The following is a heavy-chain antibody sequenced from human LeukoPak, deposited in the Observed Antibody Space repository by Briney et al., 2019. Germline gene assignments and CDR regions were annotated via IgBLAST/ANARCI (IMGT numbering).Heavy chain of an antibody. D-gene: IGHD3-10*01. CDR2: ISYDGSNK. V-gene: IGHV3-30*18. Sequence: GGSLRLSCAASGFTFSSYGMHWVRQAPGKGLKWVAVISYDGSNKYYADSVKGRFTISRDNSKNTLYLQMNSLRAEDTAVYYCAKDQFGGFDPWGQGTLVTVSS. J-gene: IGHJ5*02. CDR1: GFTFSSYG. CDR3: AKDQFGGFDP.